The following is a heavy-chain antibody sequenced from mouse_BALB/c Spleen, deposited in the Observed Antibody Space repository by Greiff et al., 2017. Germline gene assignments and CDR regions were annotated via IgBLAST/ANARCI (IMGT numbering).Heavy chain of an antibody. D-gene: IGHD1-1*01. CDR2: ISYDGSN. V-gene: IGHV3-6*02. CDR3: ARGLLRGDYAMDY. J-gene: IGHJ4*01. CDR1: GYSITSGYY. Sequence: ESGPGLVKPSQSLSLTCSVTGYSITSGYYWNWIRQFPGNKLEWMGYISYDGSNNYNPSLKNRISITRDTSKNQFFLKLNSVTTEDTATYYCARGLLRGDYAMDYWGQGTSVTVSS.